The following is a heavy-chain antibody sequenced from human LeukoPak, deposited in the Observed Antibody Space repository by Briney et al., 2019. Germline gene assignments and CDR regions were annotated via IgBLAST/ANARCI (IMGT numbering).Heavy chain of an antibody. Sequence: PGGSLTLSCAASGFTFSSYSMNWLRQAPGQGLEWVSSISSTSSYIYYADSVKGRFTISRDNAKNSLYLQMNSLRAEDTAVYYCARGPSDFDYWGQGTLVTVSS. CDR3: ARGPSDFDY. CDR2: ISSTSSYI. V-gene: IGHV3-21*01. CDR1: GFTFSSYS. J-gene: IGHJ4*02.